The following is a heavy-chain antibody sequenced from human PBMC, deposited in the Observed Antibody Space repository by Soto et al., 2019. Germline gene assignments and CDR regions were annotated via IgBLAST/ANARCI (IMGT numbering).Heavy chain of an antibody. V-gene: IGHV3-7*05. CDR1: GFTFSNYW. J-gene: IGHJ4*02. CDR2: IKQDGSEK. D-gene: IGHD3-10*01. CDR3: ARLPYGSGSYDY. Sequence: GGSLRLSCAASGFTFSNYWMSWVRQAPGKGLEWVANIKQDGSEKYYVDSVKGRFTISRDNAKNSLYLQMNSLRAEDTAVYYCARLPYGSGSYDYWGQGTLVTVSS.